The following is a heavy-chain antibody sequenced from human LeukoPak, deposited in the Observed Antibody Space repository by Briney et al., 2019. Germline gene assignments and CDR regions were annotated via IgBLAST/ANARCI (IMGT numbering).Heavy chain of an antibody. D-gene: IGHD4-17*01. CDR2: IYNGVTI. CDR1: GFTFRSYA. CDR3: ILTTVTTSAEY. Sequence: PGGSLRLSCAASGFTFRSYAMSWVRQAPGKGLEWVSVIYNGVTIHYADSVKGRFTISSDNSKNTVYLQLNSLRAEDTAIYYCILTTVTTSAEYWGQGTLVTVSS. V-gene: IGHV3-23*03. J-gene: IGHJ4*02.